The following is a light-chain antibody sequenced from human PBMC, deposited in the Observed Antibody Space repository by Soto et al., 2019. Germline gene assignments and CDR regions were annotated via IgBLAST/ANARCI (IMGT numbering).Light chain of an antibody. CDR1: QSVFSS. CDR3: QQRNSLPLT. V-gene: IGKV3-11*01. Sequence: EIVLTQSPGTLSLSPGERASLSCRASQSVFSSLAWYQQKPGQAPRLLISDASNRAAGIPARFSGSGSGTDFTLTISSLEPEDFAVYYCQQRNSLPLTFGGGTKVDIK. CDR2: DAS. J-gene: IGKJ4*01.